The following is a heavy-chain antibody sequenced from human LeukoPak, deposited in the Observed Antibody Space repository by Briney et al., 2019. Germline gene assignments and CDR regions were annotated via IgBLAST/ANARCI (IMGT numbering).Heavy chain of an antibody. Sequence: PGGSLRLSCAASGFTFSGYDMNWVRQAPGKVLEWVSSISGSSSYIYYADSMKGRFTISRDNGKNSLYLQTNSLRAEDTAVYFCARGSSNVAARNNWFDPWGQGTLVTVSS. CDR1: GFTFSGYD. V-gene: IGHV3-21*01. J-gene: IGHJ5*02. CDR3: ARGSSNVAARNNWFDP. D-gene: IGHD6-6*01. CDR2: ISGSSSYI.